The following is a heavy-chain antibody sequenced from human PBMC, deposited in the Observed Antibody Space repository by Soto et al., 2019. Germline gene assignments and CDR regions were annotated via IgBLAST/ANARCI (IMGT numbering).Heavy chain of an antibody. CDR1: GYSFTSYW. D-gene: IGHD6-13*01. J-gene: IGHJ5*02. V-gene: IGHV5-51*01. CDR3: ARLSGYSRYRGWFDP. Sequence: GESLKISCKGSGYSFTSYWIGWVRQMPGKGLEWMGIIYPGDSDTRYSPSFQGQVTISADKSISTAYLQWSSLKASDTAMYYCARLSGYSRYRGWFDPWGQGTLVTVSS. CDR2: IYPGDSDT.